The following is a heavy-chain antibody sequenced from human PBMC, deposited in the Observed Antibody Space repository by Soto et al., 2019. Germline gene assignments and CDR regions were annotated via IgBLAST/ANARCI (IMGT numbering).Heavy chain of an antibody. D-gene: IGHD6-13*01. CDR1: GFNFRSYG. CDR2: ISGSGSVT. CDR3: AKGGVAAARGYFDH. J-gene: IGHJ4*02. V-gene: IGHV3-23*01. Sequence: EVQLLESGGGLVKPGGSLRLSCAASGFNFRSYGLSWVRQAPGKGLEWVSDISGSGSVTIYADSVKGRFTISRDNSNNTLTLQMDSLRADDTAVYYCAKGGVAAARGYFDHWGQGTRVTVSS.